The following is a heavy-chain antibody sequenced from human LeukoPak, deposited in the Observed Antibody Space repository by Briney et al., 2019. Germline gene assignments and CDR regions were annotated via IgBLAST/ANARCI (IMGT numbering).Heavy chain of an antibody. J-gene: IGHJ4*02. CDR1: GFTFNNYW. CDR3: AKLSSSSRPRFDY. CDR2: IKHDGREK. V-gene: IGHV3-7*03. Sequence: GGSLRLSCAASGFTFNNYWMTWVRQAPGRGLEWVANIKHDGREKYYVDSVKGRFTISRDNSKNTLYLQMNSLRAEDTAVYYCAKLSSSSRPRFDYWGQGTLVTVSS. D-gene: IGHD6-6*01.